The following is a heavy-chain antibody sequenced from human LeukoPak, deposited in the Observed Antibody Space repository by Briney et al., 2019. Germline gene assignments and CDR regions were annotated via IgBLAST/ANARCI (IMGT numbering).Heavy chain of an antibody. V-gene: IGHV3-23*01. J-gene: IGHJ4*02. CDR2: ISGSGGNT. CDR1: GFAFSVYA. Sequence: GSLRLSCTASGFAFSVYAMSWLRQPPGKGLEWVSAISGSGGNTYYADSVKGRFTMSRDNSKNTLYLQMNSLRAEDTAVYFCAKTVSGSHSYQGGDYWGQGTLVTVST. D-gene: IGHD3-16*02. CDR3: AKTVSGSHSYQGGDY.